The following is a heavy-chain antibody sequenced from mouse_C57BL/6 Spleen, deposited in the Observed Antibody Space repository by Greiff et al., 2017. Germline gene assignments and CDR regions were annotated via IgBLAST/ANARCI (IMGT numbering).Heavy chain of an antibody. CDR1: GFTFSDYG. Sequence: EVQVVESGGGLVKPGASLKLSCAASGFTFSDYGMHWVRQAPEKGLEWVAYISRGSSTIYYADTVKGRFTISRDNAKNTLFLQVTSLRSEDAAVYYCAGSSWFAYWGQGTLVTVSA. V-gene: IGHV5-17*01. CDR2: ISRGSSTI. CDR3: AGSSWFAY. J-gene: IGHJ3*01.